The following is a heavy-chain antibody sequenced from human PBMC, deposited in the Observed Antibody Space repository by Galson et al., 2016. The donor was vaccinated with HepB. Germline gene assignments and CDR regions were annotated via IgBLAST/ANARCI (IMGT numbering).Heavy chain of an antibody. CDR3: ARATPYYDILTGYYNYYFDY. Sequence: SLRLSCAASGFKFDDYGMSWVRQAPGKGLEWVSGITWNGGSTCYVDSVKGRIPISRDNAKNSLYLQMNSLRAEDTALYYCARATPYYDILTGYYNYYFDYWGQGTLVTVSS. CDR2: ITWNGGST. J-gene: IGHJ4*02. CDR1: GFKFDDYG. V-gene: IGHV3-20*04. D-gene: IGHD3-9*01.